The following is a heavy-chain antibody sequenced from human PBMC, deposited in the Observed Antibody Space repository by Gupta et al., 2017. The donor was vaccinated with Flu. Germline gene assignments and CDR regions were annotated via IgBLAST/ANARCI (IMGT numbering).Heavy chain of an antibody. CDR3: ARSSSTTYYYYMDL. J-gene: IGHJ6*03. Sequence: GHTYYAESVQDRFTISRDNSKNTLYLQMNSLRAEDTAVYYCARSSSTTYYYYMDLWGVGTTVTVPS. D-gene: IGHD1-1*01. V-gene: IGHV3-53*01. CDR2: GHT.